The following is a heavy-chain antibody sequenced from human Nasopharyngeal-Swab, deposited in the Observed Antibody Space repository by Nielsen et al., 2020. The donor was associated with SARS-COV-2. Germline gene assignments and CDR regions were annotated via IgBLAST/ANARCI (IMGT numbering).Heavy chain of an antibody. D-gene: IGHD6-13*01. CDR3: ASLPRIAAAGTGNDY. Sequence: SETLSLTCTVSGGSISSGGYYWSWISQHPGKGLEWIGYMYYSGSTYYNPSLKSRVTISVDTSKNQFSLKLSSVTAADTAVYYCASLPRIAAAGTGNDYWGQGTLVTVSS. CDR1: GGSISSGGYY. J-gene: IGHJ4*02. V-gene: IGHV4-31*03. CDR2: MYYSGST.